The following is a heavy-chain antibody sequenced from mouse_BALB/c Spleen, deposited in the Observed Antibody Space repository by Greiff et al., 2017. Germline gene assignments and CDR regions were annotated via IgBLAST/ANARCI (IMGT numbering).Heavy chain of an antibody. Sequence: EVMLVESGGGLVQPGGSLKLSCAASGFTFSSYTMSWVRQTPEKRLEWVAYISNGGGSTYYPDTVKGRFTISRDNAKNTLYLQMSSLKSEDTAMYYCARHGNYAWFAYWGQGTLVTVSA. CDR1: GFTFSSYT. CDR3: ARHGNYAWFAY. D-gene: IGHD2-1*01. CDR2: ISNGGGST. J-gene: IGHJ3*01. V-gene: IGHV5-12-2*01.